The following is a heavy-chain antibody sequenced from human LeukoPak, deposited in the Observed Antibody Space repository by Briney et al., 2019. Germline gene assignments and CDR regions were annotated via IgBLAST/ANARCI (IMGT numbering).Heavy chain of an antibody. Sequence: GGSLRLSCAASRFTFSSYWMHWVRQAPGKGLVWVSRINSDGSSTSYADSVKGRFTISRDNAKNTLYLQMNSLRAEDTAVYYCARDGWGYCSGGSCYSLTDYWGQGTLVTVSS. J-gene: IGHJ4*02. D-gene: IGHD2-15*01. V-gene: IGHV3-74*01. CDR1: RFTFSSYW. CDR2: INSDGSST. CDR3: ARDGWGYCSGGSCYSLTDY.